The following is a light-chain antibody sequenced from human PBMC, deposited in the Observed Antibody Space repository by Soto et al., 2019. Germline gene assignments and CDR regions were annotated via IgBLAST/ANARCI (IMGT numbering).Light chain of an antibody. CDR2: LEGSGSY. CDR1: SWHSSYI. Sequence: QPVLTQSSSASASLRSSVKLTCTLSSWHSSYIIAWHQQQPGKAPRYLMKLEGSGSYNKGSGVPDRFSGSSSGADRYLTISNLQSEDEADYYCETWDSNTRVFCGGTKLTVL. V-gene: IGLV4-60*03. J-gene: IGLJ3*02. CDR3: ETWDSNTRV.